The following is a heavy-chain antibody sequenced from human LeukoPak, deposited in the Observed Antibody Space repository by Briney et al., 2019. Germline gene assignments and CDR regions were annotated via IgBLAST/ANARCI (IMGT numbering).Heavy chain of an antibody. Sequence: ASVKVSCKASGYTFTSYGISWVRQAPGQGLEWMGWTSAYNGNTNYAQKLQGRVTMTTDTSTSTAYMELRSLRSDVTAVYYCARDSGVVIAATGDYWGQGTLVTVSS. CDR1: GYTFTSYG. CDR3: ARDSGVVIAATGDY. J-gene: IGHJ4*02. V-gene: IGHV1-18*04. D-gene: IGHD2-15*01. CDR2: TSAYNGNT.